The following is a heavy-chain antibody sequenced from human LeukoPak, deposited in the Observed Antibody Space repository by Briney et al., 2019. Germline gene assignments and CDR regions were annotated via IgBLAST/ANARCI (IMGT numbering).Heavy chain of an antibody. CDR1: GFTFSSYG. Sequence: TGRSLRLSCEASGFTFSSYGMHWVRQAPGKGLEWVAVISYDGGDKYYADSVKGRFTISRDNSKNTLYLQMIGLRAEDTAVYYCAKKTSTWFDPWGQGTLVTVSS. V-gene: IGHV3-30*18. CDR2: ISYDGGDK. D-gene: IGHD1/OR15-1a*01. J-gene: IGHJ5*02. CDR3: AKKTSTWFDP.